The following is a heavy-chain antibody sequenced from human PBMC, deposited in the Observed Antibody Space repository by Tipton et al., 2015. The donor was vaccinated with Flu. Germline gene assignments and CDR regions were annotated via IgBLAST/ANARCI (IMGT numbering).Heavy chain of an antibody. J-gene: IGHJ6*02. Sequence: QLVQSGGSVAQPGGSLRLSCAVSGITFDDYAFHWVRQAPGKGLEWVALISWDGDYTFYGDSVKGRFTISRDDSKNSLYLQMHSLRTEDTALYYCGKDHPYRIFGAVVPYDYGIDVWGQGTTVIVSS. V-gene: IGHV3-43*01. CDR3: GKDHPYRIFGAVVPYDYGIDV. D-gene: IGHD3-16*01. CDR1: GITFDDYA. CDR2: ISWDGDYT.